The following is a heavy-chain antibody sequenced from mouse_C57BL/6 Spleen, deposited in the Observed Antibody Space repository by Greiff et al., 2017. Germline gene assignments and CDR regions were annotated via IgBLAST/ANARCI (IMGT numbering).Heavy chain of an antibody. V-gene: IGHV1-15*01. CDR2: IDPETGGT. J-gene: IGHJ3*01. Sequence: QVQLQQSGAELVRPGASVTLSCKASGYTFTDYEMHWVKQTPVHGLEWIGAIDPETGGTAYNQKFKGKAILTADKSSSTAYMELRSLTSEDSAVYYCTRSRGYDSAWFAYWGQGTLVTVSA. CDR3: TRSRGYDSAWFAY. CDR1: GYTFTDYE. D-gene: IGHD2-2*01.